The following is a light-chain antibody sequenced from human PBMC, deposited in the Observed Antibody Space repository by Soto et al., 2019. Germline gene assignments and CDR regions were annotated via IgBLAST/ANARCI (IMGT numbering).Light chain of an antibody. CDR3: QQYGSSQWT. CDR2: GAS. Sequence: ELVLAQSPGTLSLSPGERATLSCRASQSVSSSYLAWCQQKPGQAPRLLIYGASSRATGIPDRFSGSGSGTDFTLTIRRLESEDFAVYYCQQYGSSQWTFGXGTKVDIK. CDR1: QSVSSSY. J-gene: IGKJ1*01. V-gene: IGKV3-20*01.